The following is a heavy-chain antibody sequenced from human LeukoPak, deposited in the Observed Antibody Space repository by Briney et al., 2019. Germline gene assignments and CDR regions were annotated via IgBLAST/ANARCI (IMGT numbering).Heavy chain of an antibody. V-gene: IGHV3-66*01. J-gene: IGHJ5*02. Sequence: GESLRLSCAASGFSVSGIHMNWVRQAPGKNLEWVSGLYSGGATYYSDSLGGRFTISRDPSKNTVYLQMTSLRVDDSAIYYCARGNGNVGGRLDPWGQGTRVTVSS. D-gene: IGHD1-1*01. CDR3: ARGNGNVGGRLDP. CDR2: LYSGGAT. CDR1: GFSVSGIH.